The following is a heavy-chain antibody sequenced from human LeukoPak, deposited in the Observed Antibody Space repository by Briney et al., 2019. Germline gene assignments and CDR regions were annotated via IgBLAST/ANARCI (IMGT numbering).Heavy chain of an antibody. J-gene: IGHJ5*02. V-gene: IGHV3-11*01. D-gene: IGHD3-10*01. CDR3: ARDLYGSGSTTNWFDP. CDR1: GFTFSDYY. Sequence: GGSLRLSCAASGFTFSDYYMSWIRQAPGKGLEWVSYISSSGSTIYYADSVKGRFTISRDNAKNSLYLQMNSQRAEDTAVYYCARDLYGSGSTTNWFDPWGQGTLVTVSS. CDR2: ISSSGSTI.